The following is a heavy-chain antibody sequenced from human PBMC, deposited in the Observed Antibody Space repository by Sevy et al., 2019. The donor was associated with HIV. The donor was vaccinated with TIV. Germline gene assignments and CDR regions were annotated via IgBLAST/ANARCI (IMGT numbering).Heavy chain of an antibody. CDR3: TTKGDFWSGYQFFEY. CDR1: GFTFSKAW. Sequence: GGSLRLSCAASGFTFSKAWMTWVRQAPGKGLEWVGRIKSRADGGTTDYDAPVKGRFSISRDDSKNTLYLQMNSLKIDDTAVYYCTTKGDFWSGYQFFEYWGQGTLVTVSS. CDR2: IKSRADGGTT. J-gene: IGHJ4*02. D-gene: IGHD3-3*01. V-gene: IGHV3-15*01.